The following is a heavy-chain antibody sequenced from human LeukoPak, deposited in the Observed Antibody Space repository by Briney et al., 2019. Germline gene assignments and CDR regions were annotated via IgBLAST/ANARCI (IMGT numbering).Heavy chain of an antibody. J-gene: IGHJ3*02. CDR1: GGSISSYY. CDR2: IYTSGST. CDR3: AGGARGSLVVVPAVKGGDAFDI. V-gene: IGHV4-4*09. D-gene: IGHD2-2*01. Sequence: SETLSLTCTVSGGSISSYYWSWIRQPPGKGLEWIGYIYTSGSTNYNPSLKSRVTISVDTSKNQSSLKLSSVTAADTAVYYCAGGARGSLVVVPAVKGGDAFDIWGQGTMVTVSS.